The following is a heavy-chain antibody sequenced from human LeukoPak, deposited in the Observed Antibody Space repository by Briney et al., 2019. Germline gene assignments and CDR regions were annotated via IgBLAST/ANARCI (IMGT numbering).Heavy chain of an antibody. D-gene: IGHD3-22*01. CDR2: ISAYNGNT. J-gene: IGHJ5*02. CDR1: GYTFTSCG. Sequence: ASVTVSCKASGYTFTSCGIRWVRQAPGQGLEWVGWISAYNGNTNYVQKLQGRVIMTTDTSTSTAYMELRSLRSDDTAVYYCARLYYYDRSGPNWFDPWGQGTLVTVSS. CDR3: ARLYYYDRSGPNWFDP. V-gene: IGHV1-18*01.